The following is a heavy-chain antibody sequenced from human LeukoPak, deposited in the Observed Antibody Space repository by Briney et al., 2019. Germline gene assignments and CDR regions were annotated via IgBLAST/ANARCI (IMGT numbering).Heavy chain of an antibody. CDR3: ARPPYYYDSSGYYLEYYFDY. CDR2: IYLGDSET. CDR1: GYSFTSHW. J-gene: IGHJ4*02. D-gene: IGHD3-22*01. V-gene: IGHV5-51*01. Sequence: GESLQISCKGSGYSFTSHWIGWVRQMPGKGLEWMGIIYLGDSETRYSPSFQGQVTISADKSISTAYLQWSSLKASDTAMYYCARPPYYYDSSGYYLEYYFDYWGQGTLVTVSS.